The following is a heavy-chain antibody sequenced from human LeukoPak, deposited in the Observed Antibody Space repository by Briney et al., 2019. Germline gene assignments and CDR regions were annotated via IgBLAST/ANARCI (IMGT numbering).Heavy chain of an antibody. CDR1: GFILSDYY. D-gene: IGHD3-22*01. V-gene: IGHV3-11*05. CDR2: ISPSSSFA. CDR3: ARDDSSGSHFDS. J-gene: IGHJ4*02. Sequence: PGGSLRLSCVTSGFILSDYYMSWIRQAPGKGLEWISYISPSSSFANYADSIKGRFTTSRDNAKNSLFLHMNSLGAEDTAMYYCARDDSSGSHFDSWGQGTLVTVSS.